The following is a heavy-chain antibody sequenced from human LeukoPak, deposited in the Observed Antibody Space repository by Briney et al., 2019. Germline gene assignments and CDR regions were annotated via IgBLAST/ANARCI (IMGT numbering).Heavy chain of an antibody. CDR2: INPDGSEK. CDR1: GFTFSNYW. CDR3: ARGVLTGLDYFDY. D-gene: IGHD3-9*01. J-gene: IGHJ4*02. Sequence: GGSLRLSCVASGFTFSNYWLTWDRQAPGKGLEWVANINPDGSEKIYVDSVKGRFTISRDNAKNSLYLQMNSLRAEDTALYYCARGVLTGLDYFDYWGQGTLVTVSS. V-gene: IGHV3-7*01.